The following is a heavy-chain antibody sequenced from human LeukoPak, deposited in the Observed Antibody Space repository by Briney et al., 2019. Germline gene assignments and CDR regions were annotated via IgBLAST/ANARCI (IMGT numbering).Heavy chain of an antibody. D-gene: IGHD4-17*01. CDR2: IIPIFGTA. Sequence: SVKVSCKASVGTFSSYAISWVRQAPGQGLEWMGRIIPIFGTANYAQKFQGRVTITTDKSTSTAYMELSSLRSEDTAVYYCARGYGDYALAFDIWGQGTMVTVSS. V-gene: IGHV1-69*05. J-gene: IGHJ3*02. CDR3: ARGYGDYALAFDI. CDR1: VGTFSSYA.